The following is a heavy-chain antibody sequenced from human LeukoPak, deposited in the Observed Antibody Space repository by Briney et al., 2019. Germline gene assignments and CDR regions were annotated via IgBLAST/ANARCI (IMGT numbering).Heavy chain of an antibody. CDR2: MNGDGTTT. V-gene: IGHV3-74*01. Sequence: GGSLRLSCAASGFTFSSYAMSWVRQAPGKGLEWVSLMNGDGTTTSYADSVKGRFTISRDNAKNTLYLEMNSLRAEDTAVYYCARGNRGSYDYWGQGTLVTVSS. CDR1: GFTFSSYA. D-gene: IGHD3-16*01. J-gene: IGHJ4*02. CDR3: ARGNRGSYDY.